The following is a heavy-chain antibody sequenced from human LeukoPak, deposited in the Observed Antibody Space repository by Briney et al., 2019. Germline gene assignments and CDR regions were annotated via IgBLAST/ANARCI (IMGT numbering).Heavy chain of an antibody. Sequence: PSGTLSLTCAVYGGSFSGYYWSWIRQPPGKGLEWIGEINHSGSTNYNPSLKSRVTISVDTSKNQFSLKLSSVTAADTAVYYCAVQNWNYYYWGQGTLVTVSS. J-gene: IGHJ4*02. V-gene: IGHV4-34*01. D-gene: IGHD1-7*01. CDR3: AVQNWNYYY. CDR2: INHSGST. CDR1: GGSFSGYY.